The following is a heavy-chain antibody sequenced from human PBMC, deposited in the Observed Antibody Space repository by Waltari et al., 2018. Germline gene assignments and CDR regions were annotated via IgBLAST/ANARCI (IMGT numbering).Heavy chain of an antibody. CDR2: LEPGYGET. D-gene: IGHD3-10*01. CDR1: GYTLTKLS. J-gene: IGHJ5*02. CDR3: VTRSKTGGPGVIVIDGPPPNLFDP. V-gene: IGHV1-24*01. Sequence: QVQLVQSEADVRKPGASVKFSCKVSGYTLTKLSIHWVRQTPGKGLEWMGGLEPGYGETTRERRFQGTATMTADTATDTAAMELSTVRSEDTAVEECVTRSKTGGPGVIVIDGPPPNLFDPRGAGSQVTVSS.